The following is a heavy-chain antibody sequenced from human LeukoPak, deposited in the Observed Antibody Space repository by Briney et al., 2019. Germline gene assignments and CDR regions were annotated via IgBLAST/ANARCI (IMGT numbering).Heavy chain of an antibody. D-gene: IGHD2-21*02. J-gene: IGHJ4*02. CDR1: GFTFSTYA. V-gene: IGHV3-23*01. Sequence: PGGSLRLSCAASGFTFSTYAVNWVRQAPGKGLEWVSAITGSGGATYYADSVKGRFTISRDYSKNTLYLLMNSLRAEDTAVYYCAKGCGRTCYSDFDYWGLGTLVTVSS. CDR2: ITGSGGAT. CDR3: AKGCGRTCYSDFDY.